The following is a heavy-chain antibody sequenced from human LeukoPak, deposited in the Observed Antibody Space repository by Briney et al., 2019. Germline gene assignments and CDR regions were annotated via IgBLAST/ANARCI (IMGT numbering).Heavy chain of an antibody. V-gene: IGHV3-23*01. CDR2: ISGSGGST. Sequence: GGSLRLSCAASGFTFTSYAMSWVRQAPGKGLEGVSAISGSGGSTYYADSVKGRFTISSDNSKNTLYLQMNSLKAEDTAVYYCAKRGAEVGATVAPGDYWGQGTLVTVSS. J-gene: IGHJ4*02. CDR1: GFTFTSYA. D-gene: IGHD1-26*01. CDR3: AKRGAEVGATVAPGDY.